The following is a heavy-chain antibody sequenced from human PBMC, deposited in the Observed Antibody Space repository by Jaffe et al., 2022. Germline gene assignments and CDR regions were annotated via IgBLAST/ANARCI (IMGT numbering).Heavy chain of an antibody. Sequence: QVQLVQSGAEVKKPGASVKVSCKASGYTFTGYYMHWVRQAPGQGLEWMGRINPNSGGTNYAQKFQGRVTMTRDTSISTAYMELSRLRSDDTAVYYCARVNYDYIWGSYRRSYYFDYWGQGTLVTVSS. CDR2: INPNSGGT. D-gene: IGHD3-16*02. CDR1: GYTFTGYY. V-gene: IGHV1-2*06. CDR3: ARVNYDYIWGSYRRSYYFDY. J-gene: IGHJ4*02.